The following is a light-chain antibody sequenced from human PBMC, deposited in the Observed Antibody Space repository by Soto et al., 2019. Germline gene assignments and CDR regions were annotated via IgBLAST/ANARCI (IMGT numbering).Light chain of an antibody. CDR3: QQYGVSWT. V-gene: IGKV3-20*01. J-gene: IGKJ1*01. Sequence: EIVLTQSPGTLSLSPGERDTLSCRASQSVYSNFLAWYQQKPGQAPRLLIYGASSRATGIPDRFSGSASGTDFTLTISRLEPEEFAMYYCQQYGVSWTFGQGTKVEIK. CDR2: GAS. CDR1: QSVYSNF.